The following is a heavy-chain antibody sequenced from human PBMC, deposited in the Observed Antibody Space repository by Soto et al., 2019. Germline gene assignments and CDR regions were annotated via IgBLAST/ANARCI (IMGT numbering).Heavy chain of an antibody. CDR2: ISYDEINK. D-gene: IGHD1-1*01. V-gene: IGHV3-30*18. CDR3: AKSVYNWNDGFFDY. J-gene: IGHJ4*02. CDR1: GFTFSSYG. Sequence: QVQLVESGGGVVQPGRSLRPSCAASGFTFSSYGMHWVRQAPGKGLEWVAIISYDEINKYYADSVKGRFTISRDNSKNTLYLQMNSLRAEDTAVYYCAKSVYNWNDGFFDYWGQGTLVTVSS.